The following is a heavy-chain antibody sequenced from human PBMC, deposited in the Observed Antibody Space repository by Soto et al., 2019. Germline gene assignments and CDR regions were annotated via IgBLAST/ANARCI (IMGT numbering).Heavy chain of an antibody. CDR2: FSGSGGST. V-gene: IGHV3-23*01. J-gene: IGHJ6*02. CDR1: GFTFSSYA. CDR3: AGSATVSLYYYYGMDV. Sequence: GGSLRLSCAASGFTFSSYAMSWVRQAPGKGPEWVSAFSGSGGSTYYADSVKGRFIISRDNSKNTLYLQMNSLRAEDTAVYYCAGSATVSLYYYYGMDVWGQGTTVTAP. D-gene: IGHD4-4*01.